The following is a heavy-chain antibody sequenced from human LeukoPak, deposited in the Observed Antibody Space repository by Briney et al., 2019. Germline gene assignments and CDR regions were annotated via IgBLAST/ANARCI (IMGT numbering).Heavy chain of an antibody. D-gene: IGHD2/OR15-2a*01. Sequence: GGSLRLSCAASGFTFSNYAMNWVRQAPGKGLEWVSLISGSTGSTYYADSVKGRFSISRDNSKNTVYLQMNSLRVEDTALYYCARGLYAMDVWGQGTSVIVSS. CDR3: ARGLYAMDV. J-gene: IGHJ6*02. CDR2: ISGSTGST. V-gene: IGHV3-23*01. CDR1: GFTFSNYA.